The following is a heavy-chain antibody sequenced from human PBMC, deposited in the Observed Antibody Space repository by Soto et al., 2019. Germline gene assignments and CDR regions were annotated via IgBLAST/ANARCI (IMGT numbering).Heavy chain of an antibody. CDR3: AKTMRSKTPTNGWYDWFAP. D-gene: IGHD6-19*01. CDR1: GFTFRDFA. V-gene: IGHV3-23*01. J-gene: IGHJ5*02. CDR2: ITGSGVGM. Sequence: EVQLLESGGVLVQPGESLRLSCAATGFTFRDFAMTWVRQAPGTGLEWVSTITGSGVGMHYADSVKGRFTISRDNSKNTSYLQMNSLRAADTAVYHCAKTMRSKTPTNGWYDWFAPGCSGTVVTVSS.